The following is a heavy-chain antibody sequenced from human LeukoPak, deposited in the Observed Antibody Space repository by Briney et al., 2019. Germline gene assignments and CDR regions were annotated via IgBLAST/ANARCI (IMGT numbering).Heavy chain of an antibody. V-gene: IGHV3-66*01. CDR2: LYRGGDT. CDR1: GFTFSSSF. D-gene: IGHD2/OR15-2a*01. J-gene: IGHJ5*02. Sequence: GGTLRLYCAASGFTFSSSFMSWLRQAPGKGLEGGAVLYRGGDTYYRDSVKSRFTISRDTSKNTLYLQMNSLRVEDTAIYYGARDSYFAYEGVRWLDPWGQGTLVTVSS. CDR3: ARDSYFAYEGVRWLDP.